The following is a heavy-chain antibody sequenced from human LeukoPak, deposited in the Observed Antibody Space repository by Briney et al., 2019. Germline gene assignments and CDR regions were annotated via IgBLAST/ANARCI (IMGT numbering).Heavy chain of an antibody. CDR2: ISSSSSYI. Sequence: GGSLRLSCAASGFTFSSYSMNWVRQAPGKGLEWVSSISSSSSYIYYADSVKGRFSISRDNSKKTLYLQMNSLRAEDTAVYYCAKRSGGPSPFDYWGQGALVTVSS. J-gene: IGHJ4*02. CDR3: AKRSGGPSPFDY. CDR1: GFTFSSYS. D-gene: IGHD3-3*01. V-gene: IGHV3-21*04.